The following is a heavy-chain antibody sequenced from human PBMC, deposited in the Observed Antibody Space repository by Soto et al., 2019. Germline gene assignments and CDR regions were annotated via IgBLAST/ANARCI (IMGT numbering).Heavy chain of an antibody. CDR1: GGTFSSHS. CDR3: ARGLASATIAS. V-gene: IGHV1-69*02. D-gene: IGHD1-26*01. J-gene: IGHJ4*02. Sequence: QVHLVQSGPEVKKPGSSVKVSCKASGGTFSSHSISWIRQAPGQGLEWMGRVVPVLNVADYAQKFQGRVTITADTSTNTAYLDISSLRSEDTAVYFCARGLASATIASWGQGTLVSVSS. CDR2: VVPVLNVA.